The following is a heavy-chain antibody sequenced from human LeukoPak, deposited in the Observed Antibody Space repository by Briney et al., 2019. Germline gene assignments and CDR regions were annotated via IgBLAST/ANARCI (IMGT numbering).Heavy chain of an antibody. J-gene: IGHJ4*02. CDR3: AKGTYSSSWSRDYFDY. CDR1: GFTFSDYY. CDR2: ISSSGSTI. Sequence: GGSLRLSCAASGFTFSDYYMSWIRQAPGKGLEWVSYISSSGSTIYYADSVKGRFTISRDNAKNSLYLQMNSLRAEDTAVYYCAKGTYSSSWSRDYFDYWGQGTLVTVSS. V-gene: IGHV3-11*01. D-gene: IGHD6-13*01.